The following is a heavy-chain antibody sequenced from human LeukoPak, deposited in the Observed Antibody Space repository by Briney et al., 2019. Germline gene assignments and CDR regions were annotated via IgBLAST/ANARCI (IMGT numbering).Heavy chain of an antibody. CDR1: GFTFSSYS. Sequence: GGSLRLSCVASGFTFSSYSMNWVRQAPGKGLEWVSYISGSSTYIYYVDSLKGRFTISRDNAKNSLYLQMNSLRVEDTAVYYCAGTTGDRDYWGQGTLVNVSS. J-gene: IGHJ4*02. CDR3: AGTTGDRDY. V-gene: IGHV3-21*01. D-gene: IGHD7-27*01. CDR2: ISGSSTYI.